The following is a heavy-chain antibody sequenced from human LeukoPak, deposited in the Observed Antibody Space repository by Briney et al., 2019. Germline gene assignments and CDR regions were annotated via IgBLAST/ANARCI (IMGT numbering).Heavy chain of an antibody. CDR1: GYSISSGYY. D-gene: IGHD7-27*01. Sequence: SETLSLTCAVSGYSISSGYYGSWIRQPPGKGLEWIATIHQSGMTYYNPSLKSRVTISVDTSKNQFSLKLTSVTAAGTAVYYCARYTGTNWGYSFDYWGQGTLVTVSS. J-gene: IGHJ4*02. CDR2: IHQSGMT. CDR3: ARYTGTNWGYSFDY. V-gene: IGHV4-38-2*01.